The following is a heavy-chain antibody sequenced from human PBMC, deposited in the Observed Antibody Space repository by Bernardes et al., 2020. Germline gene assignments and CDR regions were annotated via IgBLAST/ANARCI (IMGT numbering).Heavy chain of an antibody. CDR1: GGSISSYY. V-gene: IGHV4-59*01. CDR3: ARATQSYNWIYDS. CDR2: IYSTGST. J-gene: IGHJ4*02. Sequence: SETLSLTCTVSGGSISSYYWSWIRQPPGKGLEWIGYIYSTGSTNYNPSLKSRVTISVDTSKNQFSLKLSSVTAADTAVYYCARATQSYNWIYDSWGQGTLVTVSS. D-gene: IGHD1-1*01.